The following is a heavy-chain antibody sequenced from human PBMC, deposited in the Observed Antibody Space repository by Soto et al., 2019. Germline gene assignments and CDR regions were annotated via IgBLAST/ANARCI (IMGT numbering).Heavy chain of an antibody. CDR2: VSGYNGNT. D-gene: IGHD3-16*01. CDR1: GYTFTSHG. V-gene: IGHV1-18*01. CDR3: SRDLGAKVYF. Sequence: QVQLVQSGAEVKKPRASVKVSCKASGYTFTSHGISWVRQAPGQGLEWMGWVSGYNGNTNYAQKFQGRVTMTTDTSTTTAYMELRSLTSDDTAVYYCSRDLGAKVYFWGQGTLVTVSS. J-gene: IGHJ4*02.